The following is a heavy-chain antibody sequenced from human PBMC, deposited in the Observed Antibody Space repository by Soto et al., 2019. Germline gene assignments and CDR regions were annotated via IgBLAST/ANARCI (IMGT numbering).Heavy chain of an antibody. V-gene: IGHV2-5*02. CDR3: AHSPGSSGPPSPTNNWLDP. Sequence: FGPTLVNPTQTLTLTCTFSGFSLSTSRVAVGWIRQPPGKALEWLALIYWDDDKRYSPTLKSRLTITKDTSNNQGVLTMTNMDPVETATYSCAHSPGSSGPPSPTNNWLDPWGQGTLVAVCS. D-gene: IGHD6-13*01. J-gene: IGHJ5*02. CDR1: GFSLSTSRVA. CDR2: IYWDDDK.